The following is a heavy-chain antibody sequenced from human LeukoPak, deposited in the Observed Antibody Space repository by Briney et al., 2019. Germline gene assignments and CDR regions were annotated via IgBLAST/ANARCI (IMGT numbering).Heavy chain of an antibody. Sequence: SVKDSCKASGGTFSSYAISWVRQAPGQGLEWMGGIIPIFGTSNYAQKFQGRVTITADESTSTAYMDLSSLRSEDTAMYYCASSAGVAVGGEIFYYFDYWGQGPLVTVSS. D-gene: IGHD6-19*01. CDR1: GGTFSSYA. CDR3: ASSAGVAVGGEIFYYFDY. J-gene: IGHJ4*02. CDR2: IIPIFGTS. V-gene: IGHV1-69*13.